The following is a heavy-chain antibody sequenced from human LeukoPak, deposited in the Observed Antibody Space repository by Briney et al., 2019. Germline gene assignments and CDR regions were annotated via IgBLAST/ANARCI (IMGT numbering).Heavy chain of an antibody. D-gene: IGHD4-17*01. Sequence: GGSLRLSCAASGFTFSSYAMSWVRQAPGKGLEWVSAISGSGGSTYYADSVKGRFTISRDNAKSSLYLQMNSLRAEDTAVYYCARDSQTLTTVTNWFDPWGQGTLVTVSS. J-gene: IGHJ5*02. V-gene: IGHV3-23*01. CDR1: GFTFSSYA. CDR2: ISGSGGST. CDR3: ARDSQTLTTVTNWFDP.